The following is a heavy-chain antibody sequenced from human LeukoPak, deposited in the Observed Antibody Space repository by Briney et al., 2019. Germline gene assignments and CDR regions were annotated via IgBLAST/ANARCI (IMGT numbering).Heavy chain of an antibody. CDR1: GGSFSGYY. CDR2: INHSGST. V-gene: IGHV4-34*01. CDR3: ARRVLDYDGVAYFYATCSLV. Sequence: SETLPLTCAVYGGSFSGYYWSWLRQPPGKGLEWIGEINHSGSTKYNPSLTRQGPISVDTSNDQFSLKLSSVAAADTGVYCCARRVLDYDGVAYFYATCSLVWGQG. D-gene: IGHD4-23*01. J-gene: IGHJ1*01.